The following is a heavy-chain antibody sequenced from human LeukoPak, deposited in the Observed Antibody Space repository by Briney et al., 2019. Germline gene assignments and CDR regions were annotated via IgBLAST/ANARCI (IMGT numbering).Heavy chain of an antibody. CDR1: GYTLTSYY. Sequence: GASVKVSCKASGYTLTSYYMHWVRQAPGQGPEWMGVINPSGGSTTSYAQKIQGRVTMTRGTSMSTVTMELSSLRSGDTAVYYCARGTLRYFDFWGQGTLVTVSS. V-gene: IGHV1-46*01. D-gene: IGHD3-9*01. J-gene: IGHJ4*02. CDR3: ARGTLRYFDF. CDR2: INPSGGSTT.